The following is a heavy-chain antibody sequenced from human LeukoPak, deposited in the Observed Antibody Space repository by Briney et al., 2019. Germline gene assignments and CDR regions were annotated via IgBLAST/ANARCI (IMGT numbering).Heavy chain of an antibody. Sequence: GASVKVCCKASGGTFSSHAISWVRQAPGQGLEWMGGIIPIYDTTNYAQKFQGRVTITADESTSTAYMELSSLRSEDTAMYFCARDSDYGDYRSFDSWGQGTLVTVSS. D-gene: IGHD4-17*01. CDR1: GGTFSSHA. V-gene: IGHV1-69*01. CDR3: ARDSDYGDYRSFDS. J-gene: IGHJ4*02. CDR2: IIPIYDTT.